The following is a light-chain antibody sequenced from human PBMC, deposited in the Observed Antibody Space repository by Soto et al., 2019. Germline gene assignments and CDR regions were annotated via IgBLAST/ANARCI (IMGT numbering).Light chain of an antibody. CDR3: QQYNNWPRAN. V-gene: IGKV3-15*01. J-gene: IGKJ4*01. Sequence: EIVMTHSPATLSVSPGEIATLSCRSSQSISSNLAWYQQKPGQAPRLLMFRTSSRATGFPARFSGSGSGTEFNLTISSLQSEDFGVYYCQQYNNWPRANFGGGTKWIS. CDR1: QSISSN. CDR2: RTS.